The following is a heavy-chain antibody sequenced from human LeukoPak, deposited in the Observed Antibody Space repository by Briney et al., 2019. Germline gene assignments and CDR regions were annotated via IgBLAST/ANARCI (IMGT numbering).Heavy chain of an antibody. D-gene: IGHD2-21*02. CDR3: AKLGNDDFC. V-gene: IGHV3-23*01. Sequence: PGGSLRLSCAASGFTFSSYGMSWVRQAPGKGLEWVSSIGGSGVTTYYADSVKGRFTISRDNSKITLFLQLNSLRAEDTAVYYCAKLGNDDFCWGQGTLVTVSS. CDR1: GFTFSSYG. J-gene: IGHJ4*02. CDR2: IGGSGVTT.